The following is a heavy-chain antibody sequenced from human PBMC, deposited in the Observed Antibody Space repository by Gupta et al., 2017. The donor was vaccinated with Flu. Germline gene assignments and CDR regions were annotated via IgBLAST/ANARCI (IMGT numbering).Heavy chain of an antibody. D-gene: IGHD2-2*02. CDR2: MYNRGST. V-gene: IGHV4-4*07. CDR1: GGPISSYS. J-gene: IGHJ4*02. Sequence: QVQLQESGPGLVKPSETTSLICIVSGGPISSYSWCWIRQPAGKGLEWIVRMYNRGSTNYNPSLKSRVTMSVDTSKSQFTLKLSSVTAADTAVYYCASDEGYCSSTSCYMGEGFDSWGQGTLVTVSS. CDR3: ASDEGYCSSTSCYMGEGFDS.